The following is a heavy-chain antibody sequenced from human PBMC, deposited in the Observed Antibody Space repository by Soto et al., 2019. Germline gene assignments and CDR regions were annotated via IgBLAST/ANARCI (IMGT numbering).Heavy chain of an antibody. Sequence: GESLKISCKASGYNFINYWIGWVRQMSGKGLEWMGIIYPGDSETKYSPSFQGQATISVDKSIGTAYLQWSSLKASDTAMYYCARQGGSSWSHNWFDPWGQGTLVTVSS. D-gene: IGHD6-13*01. V-gene: IGHV5-51*01. J-gene: IGHJ5*02. CDR1: GYNFINYW. CDR2: IYPGDSET. CDR3: ARQGGSSWSHNWFDP.